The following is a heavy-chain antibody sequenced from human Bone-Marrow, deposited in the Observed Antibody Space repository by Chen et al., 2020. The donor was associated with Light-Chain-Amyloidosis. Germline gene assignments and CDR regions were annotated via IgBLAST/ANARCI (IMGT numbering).Heavy chain of an antibody. Sequence: QVQLVQSGAEVKKPGSSVKVSCKASGGTFSSYAISWVRPAPGQGLEWMGGIIPIFGTANDAQKFQGRVTITADESSSTAYMGLSSLRSEDTAVYYCAGGKYSSTGNKSRYYFDYWGQGTLVTVSS. CDR3: AGGKYSSTGNKSRYYFDY. CDR2: IIPIFGTA. J-gene: IGHJ4*02. D-gene: IGHD6-13*01. V-gene: IGHV1-69*01. CDR1: GGTFSSYA.